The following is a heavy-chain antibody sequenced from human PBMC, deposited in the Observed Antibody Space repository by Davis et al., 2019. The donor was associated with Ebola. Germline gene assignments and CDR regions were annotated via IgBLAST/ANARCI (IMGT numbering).Heavy chain of an antibody. CDR3: ARERNVLRFLEWFNFDY. V-gene: IGHV1-18*01. Sequence: ASVTVSCKASGYTFTTYGISWVRQAPGQGLEWMGWISAYNGNTNYAQKLQGRVTMTTDTSTSTAYMELRSLRSDDTAVYYCARERNVLRFLEWFNFDYWGQGTLVTVSS. D-gene: IGHD3-3*01. J-gene: IGHJ4*02. CDR1: GYTFTTYG. CDR2: ISAYNGNT.